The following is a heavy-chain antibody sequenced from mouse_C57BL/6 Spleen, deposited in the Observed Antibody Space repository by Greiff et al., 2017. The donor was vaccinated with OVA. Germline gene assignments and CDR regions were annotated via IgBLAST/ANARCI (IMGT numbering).Heavy chain of an antibody. Sequence: VQLQQSGPELVKPGASVKISCKASGYAFSSSWMNWVKQRPGKGLEWIGRIYPGDGDTNYNGKFKGKATLTADKSSSTAYMQLSSLTSEDSAVYFCASNYYYGDYWGQGTTLTVSS. CDR3: ASNYYYGDY. J-gene: IGHJ2*01. V-gene: IGHV1-82*01. CDR2: IYPGDGDT. D-gene: IGHD1-1*01. CDR1: GYAFSSSW.